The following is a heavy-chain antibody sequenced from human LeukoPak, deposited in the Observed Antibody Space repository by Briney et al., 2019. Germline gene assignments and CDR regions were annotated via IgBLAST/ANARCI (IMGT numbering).Heavy chain of an antibody. CDR3: AREAVASYFDY. D-gene: IGHD6-19*01. CDR1: GYTLTELS. V-gene: IGHV1-24*01. Sequence: ASVKVSCKVSGYTLTELSMHWVRQAPGKGLEWMGGFDPEDGETIYAQKFQGRVTMTRDTSISTAYMELSRLRSDDTAVYYCAREAVASYFDYWGQGTLVTVSS. J-gene: IGHJ4*02. CDR2: FDPEDGET.